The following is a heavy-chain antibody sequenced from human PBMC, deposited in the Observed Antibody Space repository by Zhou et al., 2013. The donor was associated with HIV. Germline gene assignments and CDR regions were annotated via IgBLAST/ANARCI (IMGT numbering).Heavy chain of an antibody. CDR3: ARGGNIRYARMDV. CDR1: GYTFSSYY. V-gene: IGHV1-46*01. J-gene: IGHJ6*02. Sequence: QVQLVQSGAEVKKPGASVKLSCKASGYTFSSYYMHWVRQAPGQGLEWMGIVNPTGGTTSYAQTFEGRVTMTSDTSTSTVYMELRSLTPDDTAVYYCARGGNIRYARMDVWGQGITVTVSS. CDR2: VNPTGGTT. D-gene: IGHD2-2*01.